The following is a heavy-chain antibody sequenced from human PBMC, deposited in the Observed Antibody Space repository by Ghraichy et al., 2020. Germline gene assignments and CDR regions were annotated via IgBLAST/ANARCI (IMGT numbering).Heavy chain of an antibody. D-gene: IGHD3-10*01. CDR1: GFTFSSYG. Sequence: LSLTCASSGFTFSSYGMHWVRQAPGKGLEWVAVIWYDGSNKYYADSVKGRFTISRDNSKNTLYLQMNSLRAEDTAVYYCARDRITMVRGVILYYYGMDVWGQGTMVTVSS. J-gene: IGHJ6*02. CDR3: ARDRITMVRGVILYYYGMDV. V-gene: IGHV3-33*01. CDR2: IWYDGSNK.